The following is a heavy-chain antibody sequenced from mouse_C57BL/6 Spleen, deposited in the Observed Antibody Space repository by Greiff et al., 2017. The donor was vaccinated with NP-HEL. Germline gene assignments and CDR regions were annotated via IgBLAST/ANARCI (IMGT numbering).Heavy chain of an antibody. CDR1: GYAFSSSW. J-gene: IGHJ1*03. V-gene: IGHV1-82*01. Sequence: VQLQQSGPELVKPGASVKISCKASGYAFSSSWMNWVKQRPGKGLEWIGRIYPGDGDTNYNGKFKGKATLTADKSSSTAYMQLSSLTSEDSAVYFCAREDYGYDDWYFDVWGTGTTVTVSS. CDR3: AREDYGYDDWYFDV. CDR2: IYPGDGDT. D-gene: IGHD2-2*01.